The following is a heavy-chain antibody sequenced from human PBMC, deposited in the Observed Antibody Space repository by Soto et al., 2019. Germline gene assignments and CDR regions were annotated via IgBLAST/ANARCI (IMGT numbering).Heavy chain of an antibody. V-gene: IGHV4-61*05. J-gene: IGHJ4*02. CDR2: IYYSGST. CDR1: GGSISSSSYY. D-gene: IGHD3-10*01. Sequence: PSETLSLTCTVSGGSISSSSYYWGWIRQPPGKGLEWIGYIYYSGSTNYNPSLKSRVTISVDTSKNQFSLKLSSVTAADTAVYYCARSRYPSSPGSGYYFDYWGQGTLVTSPQ. CDR3: ARSRYPSSPGSGYYFDY.